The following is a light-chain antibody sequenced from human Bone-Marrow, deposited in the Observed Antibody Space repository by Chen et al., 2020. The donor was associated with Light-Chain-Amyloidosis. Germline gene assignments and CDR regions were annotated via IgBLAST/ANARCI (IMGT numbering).Light chain of an antibody. CDR1: NIGGKS. V-gene: IGLV3-21*02. Sequence: SYVLTQPPSVSVAPGQTARITCGGNNIGGKSVQWYQQKSGQAPGLVVYDDIDRPSGIPERFSGSNAGNTATLTISRVEAGDEADYYCQVWLSSSGRQVFGGGTKLAVL. J-gene: IGLJ2*01. CDR3: QVWLSSSGRQV. CDR2: DDI.